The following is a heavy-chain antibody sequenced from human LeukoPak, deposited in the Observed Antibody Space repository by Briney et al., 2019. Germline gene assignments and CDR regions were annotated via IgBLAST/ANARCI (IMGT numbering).Heavy chain of an antibody. CDR2: IWYDGSNK. Sequence: TGGSLRLSCAASGFTFSSYGMHWVRQARGKGLEWVAVIWYDGSNKYYADSVKGRFTISRDNSKDTLYLQMNSLRAEDTAVYYCANSEGSGYSYGYGIDYWGQGTLVTVSS. J-gene: IGHJ4*02. D-gene: IGHD5-18*01. CDR3: ANSEGSGYSYGYGIDY. CDR1: GFTFSSYG. V-gene: IGHV3-33*06.